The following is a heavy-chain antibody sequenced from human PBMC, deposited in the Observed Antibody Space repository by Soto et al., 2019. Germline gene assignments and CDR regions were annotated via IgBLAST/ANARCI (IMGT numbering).Heavy chain of an antibody. Sequence: EVQLLESGGGLVQPGGSLRLSCAASGFTFSSYAMSWVRQAPGKGLEWVSAISGSGGSTYYADSVKGRFTISRDNSKNTLYLQMNILRAEDTAVYYCAKDPHYYYYMDVWGKGTTVTVSS. CDR2: ISGSGGST. CDR3: AKDPHYYYYMDV. J-gene: IGHJ6*03. V-gene: IGHV3-23*01. CDR1: GFTFSSYA.